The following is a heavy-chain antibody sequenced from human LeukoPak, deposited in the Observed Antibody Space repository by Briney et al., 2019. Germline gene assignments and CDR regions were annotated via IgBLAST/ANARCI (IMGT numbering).Heavy chain of an antibody. Sequence: PGRSLRLSCAASGFTFSSYGMHWVRQAPGKGLEWVAVISYDGSNKYYADSVKGRFTISRDNSKNTLYLQMNSLRAEATAVYYCAKDGSGWYYGTDYWGQGTLVTVSS. CDR1: GFTFSSYG. V-gene: IGHV3-30*18. J-gene: IGHJ4*02. CDR3: AKDGSGWYYGTDY. D-gene: IGHD6-19*01. CDR2: ISYDGSNK.